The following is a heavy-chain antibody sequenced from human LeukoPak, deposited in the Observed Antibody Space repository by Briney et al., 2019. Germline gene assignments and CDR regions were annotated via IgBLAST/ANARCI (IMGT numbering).Heavy chain of an antibody. D-gene: IGHD1-7*01. CDR2: ISSSSSYI. CDR3: ARDLTGTTTDY. Sequence: GGSLRLSCAASGFTFSRYSMNWVRQAPGKGLEWVSSISSSSSYIYYADSVKGRFTISRDNAKNSLYLQMNSLRAEDTAVYYCARDLTGTTTDYWGQGTLVTVSS. CDR1: GFTFSRYS. J-gene: IGHJ4*02. V-gene: IGHV3-21*01.